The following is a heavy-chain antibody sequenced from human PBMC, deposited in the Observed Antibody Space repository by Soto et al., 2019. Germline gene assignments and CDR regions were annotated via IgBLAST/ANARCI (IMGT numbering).Heavy chain of an antibody. CDR3: ARAYCSGGSCYATFDY. Sequence: QVQLVQSGAEVKKPGASVKVSCKASGYTFTGYYMHWVRQAPGQGLEWMGWINPNSGGTNYAQKFQGWVTMTRDTSISTAYMELSRLRSDDTAVYYCARAYCSGGSCYATFDYWGQGTLVTVSS. CDR1: GYTFTGYY. J-gene: IGHJ4*02. D-gene: IGHD2-15*01. V-gene: IGHV1-2*04. CDR2: INPNSGGT.